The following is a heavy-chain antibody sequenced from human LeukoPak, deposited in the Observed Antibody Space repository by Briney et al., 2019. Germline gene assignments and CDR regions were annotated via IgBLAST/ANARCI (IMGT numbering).Heavy chain of an antibody. J-gene: IGHJ4*02. V-gene: IGHV1-18*01. D-gene: IGHD3-10*01. CDR3: ARGDYGSGSSPYYFDY. CDR2: ISAYNGNT. Sequence: ASVKVSCKASGYTFTSYGISWVRQAPGQGLEWMGWISAYNGNTNYAQKLQGRVTMTTDTSTSTAYMELRSLRSEDTAVYYCARGDYGSGSSPYYFDYWGQGTLVTVSS. CDR1: GYTFTSYG.